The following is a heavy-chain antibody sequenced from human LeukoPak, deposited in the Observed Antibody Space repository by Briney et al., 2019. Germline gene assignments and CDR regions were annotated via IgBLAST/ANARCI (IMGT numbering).Heavy chain of an antibody. V-gene: IGHV3-9*01. CDR3: AQASSGWFAHYFEN. Sequence: GGSLRLSCAASGFTFDEYAMHWVRQVPGKGLEWISGISWGGSNTEYAESVKGRFAISRDNAKKRLFLKMNSLRPEDTALYYCAQASSGWFAHYFENWGQGTLVTVSS. D-gene: IGHD6-19*01. CDR2: ISWGGSNT. J-gene: IGHJ4*02. CDR1: GFTFDEYA.